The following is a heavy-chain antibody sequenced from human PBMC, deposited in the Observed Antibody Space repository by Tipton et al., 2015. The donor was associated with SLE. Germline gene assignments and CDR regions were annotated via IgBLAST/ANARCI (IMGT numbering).Heavy chain of an antibody. J-gene: IGHJ4*02. D-gene: IGHD4-17*01. Sequence: QLVQSGAEVKKPGASVKVSCKASGYTFTSYYMNWVRQAPGQGLEWMGVINPSGGSTSYAQKFQGRVTMTRDTSTSTVYMEMSILRSEDTAVYYCARVIHGDFLLGYWGQGTLVSVSS. CDR3: ARVIHGDFLLGY. V-gene: IGHV1-46*01. CDR2: INPSGGST. CDR1: GYTFTSYY.